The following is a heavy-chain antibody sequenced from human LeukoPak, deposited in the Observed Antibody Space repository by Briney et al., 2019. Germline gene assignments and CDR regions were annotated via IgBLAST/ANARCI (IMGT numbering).Heavy chain of an antibody. CDR2: INHSGST. V-gene: IGHV4-34*01. CDR1: GGSFSGYY. CDR3: ARGTLYCTNGVCYYYYFDY. D-gene: IGHD2-8*01. J-gene: IGHJ4*02. Sequence: KASETLSLTCAVYGGSFSGYYWSWIRQPPGKGLEWIGEINHSGSTNYNPSLKSRVTISVDTSKNQFSLKLSSVTAADTAVYYCARGTLYCTNGVCYYYYFDYWGQGTLVTVSS.